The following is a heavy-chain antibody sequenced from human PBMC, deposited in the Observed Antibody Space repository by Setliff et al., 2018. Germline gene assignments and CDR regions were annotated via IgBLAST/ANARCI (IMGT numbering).Heavy chain of an antibody. Sequence: PGGSLRLSCAASGFTFRGFAMHWVRQAPGKGLEWVAFIRHDESDIYYTNSVKGRFTVSRDNAKNSLYLQMNGLRAEDTAVYYCERDSGNSGMIDYWGQGTPVTVSS. CDR1: GFTFRGFA. CDR2: IRHDESDI. D-gene: IGHD6-25*01. CDR3: ERDSGNSGMIDY. V-gene: IGHV3-30*02. J-gene: IGHJ4*02.